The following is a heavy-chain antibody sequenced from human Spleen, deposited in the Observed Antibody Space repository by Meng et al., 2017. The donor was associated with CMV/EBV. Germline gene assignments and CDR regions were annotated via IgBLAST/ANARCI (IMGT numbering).Heavy chain of an antibody. V-gene: IGHV3-21*01. Sequence: GESLKISCAASGFSFSSYWMHWVRQAPGKGLEWVSGISGSGGRTYYADSVKGRFTISRHNAENSLFLQMNSLRVEDTAVYYCARLDEPFYNYGLDVWGQGATVTVSS. CDR1: GFSFSSYW. J-gene: IGHJ6*02. D-gene: IGHD1-1*01. CDR3: ARLDEPFYNYGLDV. CDR2: ISGSGGRT.